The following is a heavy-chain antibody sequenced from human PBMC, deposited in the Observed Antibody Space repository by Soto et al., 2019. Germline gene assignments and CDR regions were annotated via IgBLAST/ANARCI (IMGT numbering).Heavy chain of an antibody. D-gene: IGHD3-22*01. J-gene: IGHJ5*02. CDR2: IIPIFGTA. Sequence: QVQLVQSGAEVKKPGSSVKVSCKASGGTFSSYAISWVRQAPGQGLEWMGGIIPIFGTANYAQKFQGRVTTTADESTSTAYMELSSLRSEATAVYYCARGTTDYYDSSLFDPWGQGTLVTVSS. CDR3: ARGTTDYYDSSLFDP. V-gene: IGHV1-69*01. CDR1: GGTFSSYA.